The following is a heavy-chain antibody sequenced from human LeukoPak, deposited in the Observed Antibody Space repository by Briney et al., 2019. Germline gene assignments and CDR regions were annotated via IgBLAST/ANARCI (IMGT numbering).Heavy chain of an antibody. CDR3: ARGRGLDY. CDR2: IKDDGEK. CDR1: GFTFSYW. J-gene: IGHJ4*02. D-gene: IGHD3-16*01. V-gene: IGHV3-7*03. Sequence: GGSLRLSCTASGFTFSYWMTWVRQAPGKGLEWVANIKDDGEKYYVDSVRGRFTISRDNARDSLYLQMNSLRVDDTAVYYCARGRGLDYWGQGTLVTASS.